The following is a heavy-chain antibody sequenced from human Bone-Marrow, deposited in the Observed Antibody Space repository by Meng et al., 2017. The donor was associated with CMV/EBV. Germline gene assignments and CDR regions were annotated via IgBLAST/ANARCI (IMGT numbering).Heavy chain of an antibody. V-gene: IGHV3-7*01. CDR3: ARVGEGVQTNKFLDY. CDR2: INQNGGEK. D-gene: IGHD3-16*01. Sequence: GESLKISCAASGFTFSSYWMSWVRQAPGKGLEWVANINQNGGEKYYLDSVKGRFTISRDNAKSSLYLQMNSLRAEDRAVYYCARVGEGVQTNKFLDYWGQGTLVTVSS. J-gene: IGHJ4*02. CDR1: GFTFSSYW.